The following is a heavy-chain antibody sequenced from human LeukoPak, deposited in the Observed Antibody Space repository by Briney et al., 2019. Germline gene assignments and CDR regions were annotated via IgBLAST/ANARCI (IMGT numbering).Heavy chain of an antibody. V-gene: IGHV3-23*01. D-gene: IGHD3-10*01. CDR3: ARSYGSGTYYFEY. CDR1: GFTFSSYG. Sequence: PGRSLRLSCAASGFTFSSYGMHWVRQAPGKGLEWVSGISGSGGSTYVADSVQGRFTISRDNSIETLYLQMDSLRAEDTAVYYCARSYGSGTYYFEYWGQGTLVTVSS. J-gene: IGHJ4*02. CDR2: ISGSGGST.